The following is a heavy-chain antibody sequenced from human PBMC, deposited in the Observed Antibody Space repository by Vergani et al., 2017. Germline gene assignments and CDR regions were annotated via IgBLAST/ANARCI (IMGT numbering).Heavy chain of an antibody. CDR2: IYWDDDK. V-gene: IGHV2-5*02. D-gene: IGHD2-2*01. CDR3: AHSRLAHMVVVPAAPFDP. J-gene: IGHJ5*02. Sequence: QITLKESGPTLVKPTQTLTLTCTFSGFSLSTSGVGVGWIRQPPGKALEWLALIYWDDDKRYSPSLKSRLTITKDTSKNQVVLTMTNMDPVDTATYYCAHSRLAHMVVVPAAPFDPWGQGTLVTVSS. CDR1: GFSLSTSGVG.